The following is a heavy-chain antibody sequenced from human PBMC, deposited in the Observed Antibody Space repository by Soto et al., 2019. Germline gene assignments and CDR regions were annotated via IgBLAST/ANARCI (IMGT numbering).Heavy chain of an antibody. CDR2: ISYDGSNK. D-gene: IGHD3-9*01. J-gene: IGHJ6*02. Sequence: GGSLRLSCAASGFTFSSYAMHWVRQAPGKGLEWVAVISYDGSNKYYADSVKGRFTISRDNSKNTLYLQMNSLRAEDTAVYYCARGLVRYFDWLPTKYYYGMDVWGQGTTVTVSS. V-gene: IGHV3-30-3*01. CDR3: ARGLVRYFDWLPTKYYYGMDV. CDR1: GFTFSSYA.